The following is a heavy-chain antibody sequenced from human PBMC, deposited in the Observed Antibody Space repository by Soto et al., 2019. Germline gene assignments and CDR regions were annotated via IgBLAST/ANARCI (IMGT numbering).Heavy chain of an antibody. J-gene: IGHJ3*02. CDR1: GYTFSTYG. Sequence: GASVKVSCKASGYTFSTYGISWVRQAPGQGLEWMGWISGYNSNTIHAQKLQGRVTITRDTSASTAYMELRSLRSEDTAVYYCARDVVAVASVGFDIWGQGTMVTVSS. V-gene: IGHV1-18*01. CDR2: ISGYNSNT. D-gene: IGHD6-19*01. CDR3: ARDVVAVASVGFDI.